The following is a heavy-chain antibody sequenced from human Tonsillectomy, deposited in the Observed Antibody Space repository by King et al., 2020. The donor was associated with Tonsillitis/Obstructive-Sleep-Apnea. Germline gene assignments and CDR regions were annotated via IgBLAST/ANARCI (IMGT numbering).Heavy chain of an antibody. V-gene: IGHV3-43*01. J-gene: IGHJ3*02. CDR3: ATGQGGAFDI. CDR1: GFTFDDYT. CDR2: ISWDGGST. Sequence: VQLVESGGVVVQPGGSLRLSCAASGFTFDDYTMHWVRQAPGKGLEWVSLISWDGGSTYYADSVKGRFTISRDNSKNSLNLQMNSLRTEDTALYYCATGQGGAFDIWGQGTMVTVSS.